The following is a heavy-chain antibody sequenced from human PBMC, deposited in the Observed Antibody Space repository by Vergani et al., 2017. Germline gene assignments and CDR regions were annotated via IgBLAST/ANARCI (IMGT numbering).Heavy chain of an antibody. CDR1: GFNISHYY. V-gene: IGHV3-11*04. CDR2: ISSSGSTI. CDR3: ARDVVVTATAGFRDAFDI. Sequence: QVQLVESGGGVVKPGGSLRLSCAASGFNISHYYMSWIRQAPGKGLEWVSYISSSGSTIFHADSVKGRFTISRDSANKSLYLQMTSLKSEDTAMYYCARDVVVTATAGFRDAFDIWGQGTMVTVSS. D-gene: IGHD2-21*02. J-gene: IGHJ3*02.